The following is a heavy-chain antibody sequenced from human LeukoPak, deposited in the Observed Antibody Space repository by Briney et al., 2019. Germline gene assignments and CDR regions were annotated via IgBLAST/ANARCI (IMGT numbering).Heavy chain of an antibody. Sequence: GSLRLSCAASGFMFSTYSMNWVRQAPGKGLEWVSYISSSSSTIYYADSVKGRFTISRDNAKNSLYLQMNSLRDEDTAVYYCARPMVRGVLYFDYWGQGTLVTVSS. D-gene: IGHD3-10*01. J-gene: IGHJ4*02. CDR3: ARPMVRGVLYFDY. V-gene: IGHV3-48*02. CDR2: ISSSSSTI. CDR1: GFMFSTYS.